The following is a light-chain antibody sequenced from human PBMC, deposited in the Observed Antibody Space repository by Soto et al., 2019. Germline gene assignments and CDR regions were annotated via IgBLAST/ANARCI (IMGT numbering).Light chain of an antibody. Sequence: EIVMTQSPATLSVSPGERATLSCRASQSVSSNLVWYQQKPGQAPRLLIYGASTRATGIPARFSGSGSGTELTLTISSLQSEDFAVYYCQQYNNWRAAYPFGQGTKLEIK. CDR1: QSVSSN. J-gene: IGKJ2*01. V-gene: IGKV3-15*01. CDR2: GAS. CDR3: QQYNNWRAAYP.